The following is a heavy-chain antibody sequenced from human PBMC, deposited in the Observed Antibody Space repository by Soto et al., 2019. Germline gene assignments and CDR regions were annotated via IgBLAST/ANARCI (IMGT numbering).Heavy chain of an antibody. Sequence: GGSLRLSCAASGFTFSSYAMHWVRQAPGKGLEWVAVISYDGSNKYYADSVKGRFTISRDNSKNTLYLQMNSLRAEDTAVYYCARALRYYYDSSGYRGLVDYWGQGP. J-gene: IGHJ4*02. D-gene: IGHD3-22*01. V-gene: IGHV3-30-3*01. CDR1: GFTFSSYA. CDR3: ARALRYYYDSSGYRGLVDY. CDR2: ISYDGSNK.